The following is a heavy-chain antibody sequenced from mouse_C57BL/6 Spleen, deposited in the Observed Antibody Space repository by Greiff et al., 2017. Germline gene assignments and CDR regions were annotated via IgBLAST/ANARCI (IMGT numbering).Heavy chain of an antibody. CDR3: ARGYGNSYYYYAMDY. J-gene: IGHJ4*01. CDR1: GYTFPSYW. V-gene: IGHV1-55*01. D-gene: IGHD2-10*02. CDR2: IYPGSGST. Sequence: QVQLQHPGAELVKPGASVKMSCKASGYTFPSYWITWVKPRPGQGLEWIGDIYPGSGSTNYNEKFKSKATLTVDTSSSTTYMQISSLTSEDSAVYYCARGYGNSYYYYAMDYWGQGTSVTVSS.